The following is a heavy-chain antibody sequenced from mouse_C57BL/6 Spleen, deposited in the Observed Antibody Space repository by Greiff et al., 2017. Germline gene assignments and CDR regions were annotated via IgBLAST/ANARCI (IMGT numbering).Heavy chain of an antibody. Sequence: QVQLQQPGAELVMPGASVKLSCQASGYTFPSYWMHWVKQRPGQGLEWIGEIDPSDRYTNYNQQFKGKSTLTVDKSSSTAYMQLSSLTSEDSAVYYCARLRSNYAMDYWRHGASVTVSS. CDR2: IDPSDRYT. CDR1: GYTFPSYW. D-gene: IGHD5-1*01. J-gene: IGHJ4*01. CDR3: ARLRSNYAMDY. V-gene: IGHV1-69*01.